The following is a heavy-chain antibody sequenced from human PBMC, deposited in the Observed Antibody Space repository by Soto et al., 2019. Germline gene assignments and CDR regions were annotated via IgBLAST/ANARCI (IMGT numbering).Heavy chain of an antibody. CDR2: IDPRDSYT. CDR3: ARLYCSSSTCDSWFDP. J-gene: IGHJ5*02. CDR1: GYTFTTFW. V-gene: IGHV5-10-1*03. Sequence: EVQLVQSGAEVKKPGESLRISCTGFGYTFTTFWISWVRQMPGRRLEWMGRIDPRDSYTNYSPSFQGHVTISADKSISTAYLQWGSLKASDTAMYYCARLYCSSSTCDSWFDPWGQGTLVTVSS. D-gene: IGHD2-2*01.